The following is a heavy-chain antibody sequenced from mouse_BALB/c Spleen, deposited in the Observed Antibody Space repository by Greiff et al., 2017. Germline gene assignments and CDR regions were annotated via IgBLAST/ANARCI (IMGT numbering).Heavy chain of an antibody. V-gene: IGHV5-6-3*01. CDR3: AREARRGDWYFDV. CDR1: GFTFSSYG. Sequence: EVQLQESGGDLVKPGGSLKLSCAASGFTFSSYGMSWVRQTPDKRLELVATINSNGGSTYYPDSVKGRFTISRDNAKNTLYLQMSSLKSEDTAMYYCAREARRGDWYFDVWGAGTTVTVSS. J-gene: IGHJ1*01. CDR2: INSNGGST.